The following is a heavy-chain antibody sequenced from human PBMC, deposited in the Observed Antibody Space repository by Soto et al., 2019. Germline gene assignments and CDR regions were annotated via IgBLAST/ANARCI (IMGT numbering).Heavy chain of an antibody. CDR3: VKDLGGVSNWFDP. V-gene: IGHV3-64D*06. J-gene: IGHJ5*02. CDR2: ISSNGGST. D-gene: IGHD2-8*01. Sequence: GGSLRLSCSASGFTFSSYAMHWVRQAPGKGLEYVSAISSNGGSTYYADSVKGRFTISRDDSKNTLYLQMSSLRAEDTAVYYCVKDLGGVSNWFDPWGQGTLVTVSS. CDR1: GFTFSSYA.